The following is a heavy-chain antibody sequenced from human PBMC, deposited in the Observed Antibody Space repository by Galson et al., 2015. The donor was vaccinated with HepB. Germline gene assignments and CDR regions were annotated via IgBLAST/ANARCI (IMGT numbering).Heavy chain of an antibody. D-gene: IGHD4-23*01. CDR2: VDAIGTTT. V-gene: IGHV3-23*05. J-gene: IGHJ4*01. Sequence: SLRLSCAASGIAFRDYGMSWVRQSPERGLEWVSTVDAIGTTTHYADSVRGRFTISRDNSRHTVSLQMNSLRVKDTAIYYCAKDCCGDSFFDYWGHGTLVIVS. CDR1: GIAFRDYG. CDR3: AKDCCGDSFFDY.